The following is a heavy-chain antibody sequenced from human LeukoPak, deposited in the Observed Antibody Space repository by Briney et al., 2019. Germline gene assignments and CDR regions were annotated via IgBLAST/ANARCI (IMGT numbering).Heavy chain of an antibody. CDR3: AKVTYGSGTYGAFDS. D-gene: IGHD3-10*01. Sequence: GGSLRLSCAASGFTFSVYNMNWVRQAPGKGLEWVSTISGSGDYTYYADSVKGRFTISRDNSKNTLYLQMNSLRAEDTAIYYCAKVTYGSGTYGAFDSWGQGTLVTVSS. J-gene: IGHJ4*02. CDR1: GFTFSVYN. CDR2: ISGSGDYT. V-gene: IGHV3-23*01.